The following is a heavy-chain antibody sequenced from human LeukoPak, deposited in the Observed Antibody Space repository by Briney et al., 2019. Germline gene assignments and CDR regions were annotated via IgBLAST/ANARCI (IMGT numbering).Heavy chain of an antibody. CDR3: ARAGVDTSGYYYQGFDC. V-gene: IGHV3-7*01. CDR1: GFTFTAYA. D-gene: IGHD3-3*01. Sequence: PGGSLRLSCAASGFTFTAYAMSWFRQTPEKGLEWVANIHDDGIVTHYVDSVKGRLTISRDNAKNSLYLQVNSLTAEDTAVYYCARAGVDTSGYYYQGFDCWGQGILVTVSS. J-gene: IGHJ4*02. CDR2: IHDDGIVT.